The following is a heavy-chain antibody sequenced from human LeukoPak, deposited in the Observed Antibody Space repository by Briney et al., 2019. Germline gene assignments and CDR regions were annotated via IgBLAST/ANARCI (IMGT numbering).Heavy chain of an antibody. J-gene: IGHJ6*02. Sequence: AGGSLRLSCAASGFSFSTSPMSWVRQPPGKGLEWVSAMNNGPGATFYRDSVSGRFTISRDDSKSTLYLQMNSLRAEDTGTYYCAKTHYDLLDVWGQGTTVTVSS. CDR2: MNNGPGAT. V-gene: IGHV3-23*01. D-gene: IGHD5-12*01. CDR3: AKTHYDLLDV. CDR1: GFSFSTSP.